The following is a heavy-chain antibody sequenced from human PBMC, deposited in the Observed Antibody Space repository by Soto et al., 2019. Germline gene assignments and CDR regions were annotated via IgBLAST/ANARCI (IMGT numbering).Heavy chain of an antibody. V-gene: IGHV3-7*01. J-gene: IGHJ4*02. CDR2: INQDGSEK. Sequence: GGSLRLSCAASGFTFSSFWITRVRQAPGKGLEWVANINQDGSEKHYVDSVKGRFTLSRDNAENSVYLQMNSLRADDTAVYYCARDFGVQELDYWGQGTLVTVSS. D-gene: IGHD3-3*01. CDR3: ARDFGVQELDY. CDR1: GFTFSSFW.